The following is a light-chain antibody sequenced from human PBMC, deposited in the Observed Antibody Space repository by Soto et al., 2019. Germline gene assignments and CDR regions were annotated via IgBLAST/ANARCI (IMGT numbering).Light chain of an antibody. CDR1: QSLVYTDGNTY. J-gene: IGKJ4*01. Sequence: DVVMTQSPLSLPVTLGQPASISCRSSQSLVYTDGNTYLSWFQQRPGQSPRRLIYRVSNRDSGVPDRFSGSGSGTDFTLKISRVEAEDVAVYYCMQGTHWPLTFGGGTKVDIK. CDR2: RVS. CDR3: MQGTHWPLT. V-gene: IGKV2-30*01.